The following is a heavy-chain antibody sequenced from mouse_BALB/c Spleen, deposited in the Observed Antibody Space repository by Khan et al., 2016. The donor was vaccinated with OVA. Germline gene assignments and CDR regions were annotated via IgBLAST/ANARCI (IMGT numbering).Heavy chain of an antibody. CDR3: ASGRLLRRYPDYFDY. Sequence: EVQLQESGPGLLKPSQSLSLSCTVTGYSFTSDCVWNWIRQSPGNQLEWVAYIGCSGYTTYNPSLRSRISISRDTSKNPFFLQLTSVTTEDTATYDGASGRLLRRYPDYFDYWGQGTMLTVSS. D-gene: IGHD1-1*01. J-gene: IGHJ2*01. CDR1: GYSFTSDCV. CDR2: IGCSGYT. V-gene: IGHV3-2*02.